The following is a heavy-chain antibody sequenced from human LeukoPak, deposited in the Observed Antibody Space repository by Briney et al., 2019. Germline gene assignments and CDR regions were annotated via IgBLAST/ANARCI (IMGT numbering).Heavy chain of an antibody. J-gene: IGHJ4*02. V-gene: IGHV3-23*01. D-gene: IGHD3-22*01. Sequence: GGSLRLSCAASGFTFSSYAMSWVRQAPGKGLEWVSAISGSGGSTYYADSVKGRFTISRDNSKNTLYLQMNSLRAEDTAVYYCAKGSYCDSSGSYLDYWGQGTLVTVSS. CDR1: GFTFSSYA. CDR3: AKGSYCDSSGSYLDY. CDR2: ISGSGGST.